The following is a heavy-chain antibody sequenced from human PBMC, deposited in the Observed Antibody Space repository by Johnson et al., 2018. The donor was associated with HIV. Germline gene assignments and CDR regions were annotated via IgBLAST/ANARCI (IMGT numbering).Heavy chain of an antibody. CDR3: ARDNIVLMVGGAFDI. CDR1: GYTFSHYW. J-gene: IGHJ3*02. Sequence: VQLVESGGGLVQSGGSLRLSCVGSGYTFSHYWMSWVRQAPGKGLEWVANINQDGSETYCLDSVKDRFTISRDNAKNTLYLQMNSLRAEDTAVYYGARDNIVLMVGGAFDIWGQGTMVTVSS. D-gene: IGHD2-8*01. V-gene: IGHV3-7*01. CDR2: INQDGSET.